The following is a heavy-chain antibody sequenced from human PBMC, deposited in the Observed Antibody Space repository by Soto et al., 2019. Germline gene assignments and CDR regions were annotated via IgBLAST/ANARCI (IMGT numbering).Heavy chain of an antibody. J-gene: IGHJ6*02. CDR2: ISSSSSYI. D-gene: IGHD1-26*01. CDR3: ARDRWWELLQYYYGMDV. V-gene: IGHV3-21*01. CDR1: GFTFSSYS. Sequence: GGSLRLSCAASGFTFSSYSMNWVRQAPGKGLEWVSSISSSSSYIYYADSVKGRFTISRDNAKNSLYLQKNSLRAEDTAVYYCARDRWWELLQYYYGMDVWGQGTTVTVSS.